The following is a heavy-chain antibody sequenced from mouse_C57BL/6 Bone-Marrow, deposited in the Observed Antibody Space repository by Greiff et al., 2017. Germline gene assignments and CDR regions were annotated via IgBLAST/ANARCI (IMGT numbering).Heavy chain of an antibody. CDR2: IYPRSGNT. CDR3: ARDYYGRGGSYFDV. CDR1: GYTFTSYG. Sequence: QVQLQQSGAELARPGASVKLSCKASGYTFTSYGISWVKQRTGQGLEWIGEIYPRSGNTYYNEKFKGKATLTADKSSSPAYMELRSLTSEDSAVFFCARDYYGRGGSYFDVWGTGTTVTVSS. V-gene: IGHV1-81*01. D-gene: IGHD1-1*01. J-gene: IGHJ1*03.